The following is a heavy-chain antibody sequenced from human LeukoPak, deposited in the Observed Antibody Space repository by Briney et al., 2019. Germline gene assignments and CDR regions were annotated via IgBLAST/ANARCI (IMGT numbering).Heavy chain of an antibody. CDR3: ARAVRGWYSNYFDY. CDR1: GYTFTGYY. CDR2: INPNSGGT. D-gene: IGHD6-19*01. Sequence: ASVKVSCKASGYTFTGYYMHWVRQAPGQGLEWMGWINPNSGGTNYAQKFQGRVTMTRDTSISTAYMELSRLRSDDTAVYYCARAVRGWYSNYFDYWGQGTLVTVSS. J-gene: IGHJ4*02. V-gene: IGHV1-2*02.